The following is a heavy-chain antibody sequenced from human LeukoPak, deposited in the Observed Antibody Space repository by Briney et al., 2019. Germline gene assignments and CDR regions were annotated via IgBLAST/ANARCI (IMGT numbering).Heavy chain of an antibody. D-gene: IGHD2-21*01. CDR3: AGPYSSRFDY. Sequence: PSETLSLTCTVSGGSMNDHDWIWIRQPPGKGLEWIGKVFYIGTTTYNPSLKSRVTMSVDTSKNQFSLELTSVTAADTAIYYCAGPYSSRFDYWGQGILVTVS. CDR2: VFYIGTT. J-gene: IGHJ4*02. CDR1: GGSMNDHD. V-gene: IGHV4-59*03.